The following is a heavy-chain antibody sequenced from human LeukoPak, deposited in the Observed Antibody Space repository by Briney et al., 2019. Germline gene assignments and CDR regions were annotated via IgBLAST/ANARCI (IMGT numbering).Heavy chain of an antibody. V-gene: IGHV3-64D*06. CDR1: GFTFSTYG. CDR3: VRGTGY. Sequence: GGSLRLSCSVSGFTFSTYGMHWVRQAPGKGLEYVSAISSNGDNTYYADSVKGRFTISRDNSKNTLYLQMSSLRSDDAGVYYCVRGTGYWGQGTLVTVSS. J-gene: IGHJ4*02. CDR2: ISSNGDNT.